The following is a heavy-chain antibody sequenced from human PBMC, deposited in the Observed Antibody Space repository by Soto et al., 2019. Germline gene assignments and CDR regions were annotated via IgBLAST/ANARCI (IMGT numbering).Heavy chain of an antibody. CDR2: ITDTGGDA. V-gene: IGHV3-23*01. CDR1: GLTFGSRA. J-gene: IGHJ4*02. D-gene: IGHD3-10*01. CDR3: ARGSTDSYPGSRIFDF. Sequence: SCAASGLTFGSRAMSWVRQAPGEGLQWVSTITDTGGDAKYADSVRGRFVISRDNSKKTLYLQMTSLTAEDSAMYFCARGSTDSYPGSRIFDFWGRGTLVTVSS.